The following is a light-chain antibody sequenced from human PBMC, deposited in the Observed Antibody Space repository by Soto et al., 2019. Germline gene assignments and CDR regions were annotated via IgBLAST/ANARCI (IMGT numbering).Light chain of an antibody. V-gene: IGLV2-23*01. CDR2: EGS. CDR1: SSDVGSYNL. Sequence: QSALTQPASVSGSPGQSITISCTGTSSDVGSYNLVSWYQHHPGKAPKLIIYEGSKRPSGISNRFSGSKSGNTASLTISGLQAEDEADYYCCSYAGSSTPSYVFGSGTKVTAL. CDR3: CSYAGSSTPSYV. J-gene: IGLJ1*01.